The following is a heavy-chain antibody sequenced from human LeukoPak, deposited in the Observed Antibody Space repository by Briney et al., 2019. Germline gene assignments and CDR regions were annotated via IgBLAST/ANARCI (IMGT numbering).Heavy chain of an antibody. CDR3: PTLLTTVTPFDY. CDR2: IYPGDSDT. D-gene: IGHD4-17*01. CDR1: GYTFTNYW. J-gene: IGHJ4*02. V-gene: IGHV5-51*01. Sequence: GESLKISCKGSGYTFTNYWIGWVRQMPGKGLEWMGVIYPGDSDTRYSPSFQGQVTISADKHINTPSLQWSSLKASDTAMYYCPTLLTTVTPFDYWGQGTLVTVSS.